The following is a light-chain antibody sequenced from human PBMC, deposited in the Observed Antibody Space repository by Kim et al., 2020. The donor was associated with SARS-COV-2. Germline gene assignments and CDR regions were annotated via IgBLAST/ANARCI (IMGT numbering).Light chain of an antibody. V-gene: IGKV1-5*01. CDR2: DAS. CDR1: QYLATW. J-gene: IGKJ2*01. Sequence: DIQMTQYPSTLSASVGDTVSITCRASQYLATWVAWYQQKPGMAPKVLMYDASKLKSGVPSRFSGSGSGTEFTLTITSLQPDDFATYYCQQYKSDPYTFGQGTQLEI. CDR3: QQYKSDPYT.